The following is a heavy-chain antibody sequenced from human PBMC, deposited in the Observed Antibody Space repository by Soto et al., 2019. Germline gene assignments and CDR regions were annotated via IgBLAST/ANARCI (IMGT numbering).Heavy chain of an antibody. D-gene: IGHD3-10*01. CDR1: GGTLSDHG. CDR2: TIPVFNTA. V-gene: IGHV1-69*06. CDR3: ARGVYGSGNYYTGPSAFDI. J-gene: IGHJ3*02. Sequence: QVQLEQSGAEVKKPGSSVKVSCKASGGTLSDHGVAWLRQAPGQGLEWMGGTIPVFNTAKNAQKFQGRVTVTADKFTNIAYMDLSSLRSEDTAFYFCARGVYGSGNYYTGPSAFDIWGQGTMVIVSS.